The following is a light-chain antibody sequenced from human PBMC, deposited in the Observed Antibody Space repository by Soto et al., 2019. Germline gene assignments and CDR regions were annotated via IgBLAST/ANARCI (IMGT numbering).Light chain of an antibody. CDR1: QSVSSY. V-gene: IGKV3-11*01. CDR3: QQRSNWPPIFT. Sequence: EIVLTQSPATLSLSPGERATLSCRASQSVSSYLAWYQQKPGQAPRLLIYDASNRATGIPARFSGSGSGTDFTFTISGLEPEDFAVDYCQQRSNWPPIFTFGPGTKVDIK. CDR2: DAS. J-gene: IGKJ3*01.